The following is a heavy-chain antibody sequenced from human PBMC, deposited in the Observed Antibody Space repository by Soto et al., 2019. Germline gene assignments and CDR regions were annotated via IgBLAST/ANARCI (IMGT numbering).Heavy chain of an antibody. D-gene: IGHD3-22*01. Sequence: SDTLSLTSTVSVGSISSGDYYWSWIRQPPGKGLEWIGYIYYSGSTYYNPSLKSRVTISVDTSKNQFSLKLSSVTAADTAVYYCARANSGSYVSSGLGYWGQGTLVTVSS. J-gene: IGHJ4*02. V-gene: IGHV4-30-4*02. CDR3: ARANSGSYVSSGLGY. CDR1: VGSISSGDYY. CDR2: IYYSGST.